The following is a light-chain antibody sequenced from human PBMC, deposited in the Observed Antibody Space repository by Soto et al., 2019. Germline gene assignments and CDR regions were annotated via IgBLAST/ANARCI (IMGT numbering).Light chain of an antibody. V-gene: IGKV1-5*03. Sequence: DIHMTLSPSTLSASVRDRVTITCRASQSISSWLAWYQQKPGKAPKLLIYKASSLESGVPSRFSGSGSGTEFTLTISSLQPDDFATYYCQQYNSYPITFGQGGRLAI. J-gene: IGKJ5*01. CDR2: KAS. CDR3: QQYNSYPIT. CDR1: QSISSW.